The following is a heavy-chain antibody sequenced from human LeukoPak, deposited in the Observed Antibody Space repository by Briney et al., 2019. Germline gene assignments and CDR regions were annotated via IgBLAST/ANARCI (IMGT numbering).Heavy chain of an antibody. CDR3: ASFPPDYYYYMDV. V-gene: IGHV3-48*03. J-gene: IGHJ6*03. CDR2: ISSSGSTI. CDR1: GFTFSSYE. Sequence: GGSLRLSCAASGFTFSSYEMNWVRQAPGKGLEWVSYISSSGSTIYYADSVKGRLTISRDNAKNSLYLQMNSLRAEDTAVYYCASFPPDYYYYMDVWGKGTTVTVSS.